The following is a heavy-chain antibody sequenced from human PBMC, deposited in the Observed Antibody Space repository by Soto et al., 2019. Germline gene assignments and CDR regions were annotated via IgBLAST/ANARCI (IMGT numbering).Heavy chain of an antibody. CDR3: ARRKAVPGEYYFDY. D-gene: IGHD6-19*01. Sequence: SETLSVTCTVSGGSISSYYWTWIRQPPGKGLEWIGYIYYSGSTNSNPSLKSRVTISVDTSKNQFSLKLSSVTAADMAVYYCARRKAVPGEYYFDYWGQGILVTVSS. J-gene: IGHJ4*02. V-gene: IGHV4-59*08. CDR2: IYYSGST. CDR1: GGSISSYY.